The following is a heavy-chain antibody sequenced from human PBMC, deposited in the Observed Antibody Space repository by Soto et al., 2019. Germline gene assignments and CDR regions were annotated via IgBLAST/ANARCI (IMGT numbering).Heavy chain of an antibody. CDR2: IKSKTDGGTT. Sequence: PGGSLRLSCAASGFTFSNAWMSWVRQAPGKGLEWVGRIKSKTDGGTTDYAAPVKGRFTISRDDSKNTLYLQMNSLKTEDTAVYYCTTGPSLKPYCSSTSCLDYWGQGTLVTVSS. J-gene: IGHJ4*02. V-gene: IGHV3-15*01. CDR1: GFTFSNAW. CDR3: TTGPSLKPYCSSTSCLDY. D-gene: IGHD2-2*01.